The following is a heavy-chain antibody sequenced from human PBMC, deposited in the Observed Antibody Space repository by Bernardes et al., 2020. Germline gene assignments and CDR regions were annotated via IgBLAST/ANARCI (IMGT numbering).Heavy chain of an antibody. D-gene: IGHD4-17*01. CDR3: TRIDGDPASGIYVYVGY. CDR2: IDWDDDK. V-gene: IGHV2-70*01. CDR1: WLSLSTSGMC. J-gene: IGHJ4*02. Sequence: SGSTLLKPTQTLTLTCAFSWLSLSTSGMCVSWIRQPPGTALEWLELIDWDDDKYYSTSLKTRLTISKDTSNNQVVLTMTNMDPVDTATYYCTRIDGDPASGIYVYVGYWGQRTLVTVSS.